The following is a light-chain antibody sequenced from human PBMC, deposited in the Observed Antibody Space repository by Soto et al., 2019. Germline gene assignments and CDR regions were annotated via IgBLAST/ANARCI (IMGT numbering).Light chain of an antibody. CDR1: QSVLYSSNNKNY. Sequence: DIVMTQSPDSLAVSLGERATINCKSSQSVLYSSNNKNYLAWYQQKPRQPPKLLIYWASTRGSGVPDRFSGGGSGTDFTLTISSLQAEDVAVYYCQQYYTTPWTFGQGTKVEI. CDR3: QQYYTTPWT. V-gene: IGKV4-1*01. CDR2: WAS. J-gene: IGKJ1*01.